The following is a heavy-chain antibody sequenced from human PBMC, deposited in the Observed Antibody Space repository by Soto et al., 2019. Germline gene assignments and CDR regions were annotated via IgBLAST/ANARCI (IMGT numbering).Heavy chain of an antibody. Sequence: PSETLSLTCTVSGGSISSSSYYWGWIRQPPGKGLEWIGSIYYSGSTYYNPSLKSRVTISVDTSKNQFSLKLSSVTAADTAVYYCARARGGYYDYWAQGTLVTVSS. J-gene: IGHJ4*02. CDR2: IYYSGST. CDR3: ARARGGYYDY. V-gene: IGHV4-39*01. D-gene: IGHD3-22*01. CDR1: GGSISSSSYY.